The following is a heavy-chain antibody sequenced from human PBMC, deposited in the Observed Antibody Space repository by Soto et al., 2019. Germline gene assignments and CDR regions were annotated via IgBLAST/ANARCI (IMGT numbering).Heavy chain of an antibody. Sequence: EAQLVESGGGLVQPGRSLRLSCAASGFTFDDYAMHWVRQAPGKGLEWVSGISWNSGSIGYADSVKGRFTISRDNAKNSLYLQMNSLRAEDTALYYCAKDIAYYYDSSGYSFDPWGQGTLVTVSS. J-gene: IGHJ5*02. D-gene: IGHD3-22*01. CDR1: GFTFDDYA. V-gene: IGHV3-9*01. CDR2: ISWNSGSI. CDR3: AKDIAYYYDSSGYSFDP.